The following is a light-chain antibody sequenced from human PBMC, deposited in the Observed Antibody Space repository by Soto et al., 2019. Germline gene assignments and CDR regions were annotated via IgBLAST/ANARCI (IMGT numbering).Light chain of an antibody. Sequence: QSVLTQPPSVSEAPRQRVTISCSGSRSNVGNNAVNWYQQLPGKAPQLLIYYDDLLPSAVSARFSGSKSGTSASLAISGLQSEDEADYYYAVWDDSLNGVVFGGGTKLTVL. CDR3: AVWDDSLNGVV. J-gene: IGLJ3*02. V-gene: IGLV1-36*01. CDR1: RSNVGNNA. CDR2: YDD.